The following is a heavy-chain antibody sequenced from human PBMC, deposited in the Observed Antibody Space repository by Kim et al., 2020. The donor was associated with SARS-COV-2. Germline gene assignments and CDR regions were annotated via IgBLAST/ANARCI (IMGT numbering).Heavy chain of an antibody. CDR3: ARDSLGNYDSSGYYSLNY. V-gene: IGHV4-39*07. D-gene: IGHD3-22*01. J-gene: IGHJ4*02. Sequence: RRVTISVDTSKNQFSLKLSSVTAADTAVYYCARDSLGNYDSSGYYSLNYWGQGTLVTVSS.